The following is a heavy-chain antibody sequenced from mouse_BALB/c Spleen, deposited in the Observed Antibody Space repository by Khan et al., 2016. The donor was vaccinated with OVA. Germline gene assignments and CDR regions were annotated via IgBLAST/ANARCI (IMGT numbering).Heavy chain of an antibody. Sequence: QVQLQQPGAELARPGASVKLSCKASGYTFTDYYINWVKQRTGQGLEWIGEISPGSGDTYYNEKFKGKATLTADKSSSTAYMQLSSLTSEASAVYFCERMNYFGYTFAYWGQGTLVTVSA. CDR1: GYTFTDYY. CDR2: ISPGSGDT. D-gene: IGHD1-2*01. V-gene: IGHV1-77*01. CDR3: ERMNYFGYTFAY. J-gene: IGHJ3*01.